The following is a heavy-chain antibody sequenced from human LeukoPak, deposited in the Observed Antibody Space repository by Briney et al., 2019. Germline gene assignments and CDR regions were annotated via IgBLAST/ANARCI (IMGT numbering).Heavy chain of an antibody. Sequence: PSGTLSLTCAVYGGSFSGYYWSWIRQPPGKGLEWIGEINHSGSTNYNPSLKSRVTISVDTSKNQFSLKLSSVTAADTAVYYCARPGGWYRYYFDYWGQGTLVTVSS. V-gene: IGHV4-34*01. J-gene: IGHJ4*02. CDR2: INHSGST. CDR1: GGSFSGYY. CDR3: ARPGGWYRYYFDY. D-gene: IGHD6-19*01.